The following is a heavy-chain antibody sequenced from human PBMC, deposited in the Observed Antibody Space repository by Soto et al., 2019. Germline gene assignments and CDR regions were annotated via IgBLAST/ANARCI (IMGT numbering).Heavy chain of an antibody. V-gene: IGHV1-8*01. D-gene: IGHD2-21*02. Sequence: QVQLVQSGAEVKKPGASVKVSCKASGYTFTNYAIHWVRQATGQGLEWMGWMNPDSGNTGQSKQFQGRVTMTRDTSISTAYMEMSSLRSEDTAVYYCARGRVRRTGFDPWGQGTLVTVSS. CDR1: GYTFTNYA. J-gene: IGHJ5*02. CDR2: MNPDSGNT. CDR3: ARGRVRRTGFDP.